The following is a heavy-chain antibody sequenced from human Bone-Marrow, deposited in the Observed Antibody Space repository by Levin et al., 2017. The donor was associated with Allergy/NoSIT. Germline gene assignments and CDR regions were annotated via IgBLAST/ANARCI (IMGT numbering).Heavy chain of an antibody. J-gene: IGHJ4*02. CDR2: INWDATSI. CDR3: AKTFFSSSSSGYFDY. V-gene: IGHV3-9*01. Sequence: LSLTCAASGFTFDDYTMHWVRQTPGKGLEWVSRINWDATSIVYADSVKGRFTISRDNAKNSLYLDMNSLRAEDTAFYYCAKTFFSSSSSGYFDYWGQGTQVTVSS. CDR1: GFTFDDYT. D-gene: IGHD6-6*01.